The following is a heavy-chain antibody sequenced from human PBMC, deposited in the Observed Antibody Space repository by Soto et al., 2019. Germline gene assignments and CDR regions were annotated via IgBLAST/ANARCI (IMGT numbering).Heavy chain of an antibody. V-gene: IGHV4-34*01. CDR2: INHSGST. Sequence: SETLSLTCAVYGGSFSGYYWSWIRQPPGKGPEWIGEINHSGSTNYNPSLKSRVTISVDTSKNQFSLKLSSVTAADTAVYYCARGGDFWSGYRAARGDAFDIWGQGTMVTVSS. CDR1: GGSFSGYY. J-gene: IGHJ3*02. CDR3: ARGGDFWSGYRAARGDAFDI. D-gene: IGHD3-3*01.